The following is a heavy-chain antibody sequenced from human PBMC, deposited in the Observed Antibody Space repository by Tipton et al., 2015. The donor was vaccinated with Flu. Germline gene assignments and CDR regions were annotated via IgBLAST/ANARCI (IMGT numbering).Heavy chain of an antibody. CDR2: INHSGST. CDR3: ARAGTHDAFDI. V-gene: IGHV4-34*01. Sequence: LRLSCAVYGGSFSGYYWSWIRQPPGKGLEWIGEINHSGSTNYNPSLKSRVTISVDTSKNQFSLKLSSVTAADTAVYYCARAGTHDAFDIWGQGTMVTVSS. CDR1: GGSFSGYY. J-gene: IGHJ3*02. D-gene: IGHD1-1*01.